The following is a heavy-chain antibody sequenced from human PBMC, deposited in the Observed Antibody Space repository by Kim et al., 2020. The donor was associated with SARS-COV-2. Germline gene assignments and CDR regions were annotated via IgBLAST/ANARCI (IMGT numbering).Heavy chain of an antibody. V-gene: IGHV3-30*18. D-gene: IGHD2-15*01. CDR2: ISYDGSNK. CDR1: GFTFSSYG. J-gene: IGHJ6*02. Sequence: GGSLRLSCAASGFTFSSYGMHWVRQAPGKGLEWVAVISYDGSNKYYADSVKGRFTISRDNSKNTLYLQMNSLRAEDTAVYYCAKDLRTKEGGAGYCSGGSCYPSRYYYYGMDVWGQGTTVTVSS. CDR3: AKDLRTKEGGAGYCSGGSCYPSRYYYYGMDV.